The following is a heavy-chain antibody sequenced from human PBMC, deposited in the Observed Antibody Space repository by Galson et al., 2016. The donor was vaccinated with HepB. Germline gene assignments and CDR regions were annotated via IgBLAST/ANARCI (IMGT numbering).Heavy chain of an antibody. D-gene: IGHD4-23*01. V-gene: IGHV3-11*06. CDR2: TTTTSSYT. Sequence: SLRLSCAASGFKFNDHFMNWFRQTPGKGLEWVSFTTTTSSYTEYAESVKGRFTISRDNAKNSLYLQINRLRAEDTAVYYCAASLDFGGLGDYWGQGTLVTVSS. CDR3: AASLDFGGLGDY. J-gene: IGHJ4*02. CDR1: GFKFNDHF.